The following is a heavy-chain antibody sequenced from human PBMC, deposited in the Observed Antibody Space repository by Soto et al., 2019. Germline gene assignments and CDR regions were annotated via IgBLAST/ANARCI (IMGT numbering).Heavy chain of an antibody. V-gene: IGHV4-31*03. J-gene: IGHJ5*02. CDR1: GGPIINGDSY. CDR3: ARGSTYYDFWSGHTHPNWFGP. Sequence: PSETLSLTCTVSGGPIINGDSYLNWIRQHPEKGLEWMGYINYRGTTNHNPALKSRILISIDTSKNQFSLRLSSVTAADTAVYYCARGSTYYDFWSGHTHPNWFGPWGQGTLVTVSS. D-gene: IGHD3-3*01. CDR2: INYRGTT.